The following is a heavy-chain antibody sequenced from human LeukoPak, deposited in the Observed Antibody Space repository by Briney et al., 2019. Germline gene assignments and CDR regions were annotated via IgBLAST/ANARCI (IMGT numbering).Heavy chain of an antibody. CDR3: ARGSDTAMVLFSCFDY. CDR2: ISSSSSYI. J-gene: IGHJ4*02. Sequence: GGSLRLSCAASGFTFSTYTMNWVRQAPGEGLEWVSSISSSSSYIYYADSVKGRFTISRDNARKSLYLQMNTLRAEDTAVYYCARGSDTAMVLFSCFDYWGQGTLVTVSS. V-gene: IGHV3-21*01. CDR1: GFTFSTYT. D-gene: IGHD5-18*01.